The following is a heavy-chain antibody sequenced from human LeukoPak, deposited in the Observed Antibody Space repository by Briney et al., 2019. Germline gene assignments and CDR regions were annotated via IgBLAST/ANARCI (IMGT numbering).Heavy chain of an antibody. CDR1: GFTFSRYD. Sequence: GGSLRLSCAASGFTFSRYDTHWVRQATGKGLEWVSGIGTAGDTYYAGSVKGRFTISRENAKNSLYLQMNSLTAGDTAVYYCAGAGSETQWRAFDFWGQGALVTVFS. CDR2: IGTAGDT. J-gene: IGHJ4*02. V-gene: IGHV3-13*01. D-gene: IGHD6-19*01. CDR3: AGAGSETQWRAFDF.